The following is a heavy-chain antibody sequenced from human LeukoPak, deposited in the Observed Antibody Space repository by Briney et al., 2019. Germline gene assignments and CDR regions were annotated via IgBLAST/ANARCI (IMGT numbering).Heavy chain of an antibody. D-gene: IGHD1-26*01. CDR2: ITSSGTYI. V-gene: IGHV3-21*01. Sequence: GGSLRLSCAASGFTFSSSVMNWVRQAPGRALEWVSSITSSGTYIFCADSVKGRFTISRDNAKNSLYLQMNSLGPEDTAVYYCARDPYSGNYGNYYYYYMDVWGKGTTVTISS. CDR3: ARDPYSGNYGNYYYYYMDV. CDR1: GFTFSSSV. J-gene: IGHJ6*03.